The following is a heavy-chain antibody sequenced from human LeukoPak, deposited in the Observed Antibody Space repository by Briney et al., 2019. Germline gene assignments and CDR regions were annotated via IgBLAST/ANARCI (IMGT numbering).Heavy chain of an antibody. Sequence: GGSLRLSCAASGFTFSSYSMNWVRQAPGKGLEWASSISSSSSYIYYADSVKGRFTISRDNAKNSLYLQMNSLRAEDTAVYYCARDRRYCSSTSCYQGNWFDHWGQGTLVTVSS. CDR3: ARDRRYCSSTSCYQGNWFDH. D-gene: IGHD2-2*01. J-gene: IGHJ5*02. V-gene: IGHV3-21*01. CDR1: GFTFSSYS. CDR2: ISSSSSYI.